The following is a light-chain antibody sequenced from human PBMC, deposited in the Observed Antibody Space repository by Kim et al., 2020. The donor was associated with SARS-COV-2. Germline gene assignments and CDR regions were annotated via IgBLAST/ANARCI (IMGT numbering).Light chain of an antibody. Sequence: EIVLTQSPATLSLSPGEGATLSCRASHNAYSYLAWYQQKPGQAPRLLIYDASNRATGIPARFSGSGSGTDFTLTISRLEPEDFAVYYCQQRSNWPLTFGGGTKVDIK. CDR2: DAS. J-gene: IGKJ4*01. V-gene: IGKV3-11*01. CDR1: HNAYSY. CDR3: QQRSNWPLT.